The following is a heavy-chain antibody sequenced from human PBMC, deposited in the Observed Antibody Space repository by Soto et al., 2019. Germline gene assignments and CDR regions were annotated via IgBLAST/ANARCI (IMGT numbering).Heavy chain of an antibody. CDR1: GFTLRSFG. Sequence: GGSLRLSCVVSGFTLRSFGMHWVRQAPGQGLEWLAVISYDGIHDYYADSVNGRFTVSRDNSKSTVYLQLSRLRSDDTAVYYCAKARVAYFESTKGQSAFDSWGQGTLGTVPS. CDR2: ISYDGIHD. V-gene: IGHV3-30*18. D-gene: IGHD3-9*01. J-gene: IGHJ4*02. CDR3: AKARVAYFESTKGQSAFDS.